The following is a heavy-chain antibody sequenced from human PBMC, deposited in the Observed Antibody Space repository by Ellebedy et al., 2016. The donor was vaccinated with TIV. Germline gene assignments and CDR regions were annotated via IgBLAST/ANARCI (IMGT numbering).Heavy chain of an antibody. CDR2: MKGDGSSV. CDR3: ARFVVAGKHLYYYYAMDV. D-gene: IGHD2-15*01. J-gene: IGHJ6*02. V-gene: IGHV3-74*01. CDR1: GFTFSSYW. Sequence: GGSLRLSCAASGFTFSSYWMYWVRQAPGKGLEWVSRMKGDGSSVTYADSVKGRFTISSDNAKNTLYLQMNSLRAEDTALYYCARFVVAGKHLYYYYAMDVWGQGTTVTVSS.